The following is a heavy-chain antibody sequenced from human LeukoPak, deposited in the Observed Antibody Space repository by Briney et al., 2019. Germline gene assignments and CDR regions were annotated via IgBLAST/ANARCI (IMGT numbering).Heavy chain of an antibody. CDR1: GFTFSSYA. CDR2: ISYDGSNK. V-gene: IGHV3-30-3*01. Sequence: GGSLRLSCAASGFTFSSYAMHWVRQAPGKGLEWVAVISYDGSNKYYADSVKGRFTISRDNSKNTLYLQMTSLRAEDTAVYYCARNSATVTTTKCGWFDPWGQGTLVTVSS. J-gene: IGHJ5*02. D-gene: IGHD4-17*01. CDR3: ARNSATVTTTKCGWFDP.